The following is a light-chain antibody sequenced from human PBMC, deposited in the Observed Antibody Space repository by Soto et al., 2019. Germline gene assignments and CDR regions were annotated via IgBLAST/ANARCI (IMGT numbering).Light chain of an antibody. J-gene: IGLJ1*01. Sequence: QSALTQPRPVSGSPGQSVAMSCTGTSSDVGGYDYVSWYQQHPGRAPKLMIYDVTKRPSGVPDRFSGSKSGNTASLTISGLQAEDEADYYCCSYAGSYTYVFGTGTKLTVL. CDR2: DVT. CDR3: CSYAGSYTYV. V-gene: IGLV2-11*01. CDR1: SSDVGGYDY.